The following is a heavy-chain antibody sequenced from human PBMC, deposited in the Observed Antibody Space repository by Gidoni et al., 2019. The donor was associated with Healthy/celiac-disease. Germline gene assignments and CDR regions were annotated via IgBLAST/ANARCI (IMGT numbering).Heavy chain of an antibody. CDR2: INHSGST. CDR1: GGSFSGYY. J-gene: IGHJ6*03. CDR3: ARGVMVRGVINYYYYYMDV. Sequence: QVQLQQWGAGLLKPSETLSLTFAVYGGSFSGYYWSWIRQPPGKGLEWIGEINHSGSTNYNPSLKSRVTISVDTSKNQFSLKLSSVTAADTAVYYCARGVMVRGVINYYYYYMDVWGKGTTVTVSS. D-gene: IGHD3-10*01. V-gene: IGHV4-34*01.